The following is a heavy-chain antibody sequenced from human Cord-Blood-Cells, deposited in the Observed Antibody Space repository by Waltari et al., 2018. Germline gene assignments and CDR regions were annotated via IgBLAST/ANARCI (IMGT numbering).Heavy chain of an antibody. J-gene: IGHJ6*02. CDR3: ARGAANCTGGLCYHYYYYGMDV. V-gene: IGHV4-34*01. CDR2: INHSGST. Sequence: QVQLQQWGAGLLKPSETLSLTCAVYGGSFSGYYWSWIRQPPGKGLEWIGEINHSGSTNYNPSRKGRVTISVDTSKNHFSLKLSSVTAADTAVYYCARGAANCTGGLCYHYYYYGMDVWGQGTTVTVSS. CDR1: GGSFSGYY. D-gene: IGHD2-8*02.